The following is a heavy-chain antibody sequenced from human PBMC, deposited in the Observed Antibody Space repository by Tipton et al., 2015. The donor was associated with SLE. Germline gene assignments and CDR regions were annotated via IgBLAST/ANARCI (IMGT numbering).Heavy chain of an antibody. CDR3: AREARGFDY. CDR2: IWYDGSNK. J-gene: IGHJ4*02. V-gene: IGHV3-33*01. Sequence: SLRLSCAASGFTFRSSVIHWVRQAPGKGLEWVAGIWYDGSNKYYADSVKGRFTVSRDNSKNTLFLQMNSLRAEDTAVYYCAREARGFDYWGQGTLVTVSS. CDR1: GFTFRSSV.